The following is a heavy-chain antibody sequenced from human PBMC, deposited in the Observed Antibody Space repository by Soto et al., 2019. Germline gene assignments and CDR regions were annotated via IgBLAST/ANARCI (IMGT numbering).Heavy chain of an antibody. CDR3: ARGLNAYYSDY. V-gene: IGHV1-3*01. CDR2: INAGNGNT. CDR1: GYTFTNYG. J-gene: IGHJ4*02. Sequence: ASVKVSCKASGYTFTNYGITWVRQAPGQRLEWMGWINAGNGNTKYSQKFQGRVTITRDTSASTAYMELSSLRSEDTAVYYCARGLNAYYSDYWGQGTLVTVSS.